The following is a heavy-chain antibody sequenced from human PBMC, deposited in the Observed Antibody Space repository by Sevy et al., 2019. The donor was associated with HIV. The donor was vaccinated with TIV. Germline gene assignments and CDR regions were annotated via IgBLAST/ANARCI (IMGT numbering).Heavy chain of an antibody. V-gene: IGHV3-21*01. Sequence: GGSLRLSCVASGFTFSSSAMSWVRQAPGKGLEWVSSISSSSSYIYYADSVKGRFTISRDNAKNSLYLQMNSLRAEDTAVYYCARDPRTAAAGTRYFDYWGQGTLVTVSS. D-gene: IGHD6-13*01. CDR2: ISSSSSYI. CDR1: GFTFSSSA. J-gene: IGHJ4*02. CDR3: ARDPRTAAAGTRYFDY.